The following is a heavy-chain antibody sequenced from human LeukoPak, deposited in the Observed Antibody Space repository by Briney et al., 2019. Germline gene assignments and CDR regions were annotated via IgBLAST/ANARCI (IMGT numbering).Heavy chain of an antibody. Sequence: GGSLRLSCAASGITLSGYWMHWVRQAPGKGLVWVSRINFDGSDTSYADFVKGRFTISRDIAKNTLFLQMNSLRAEDTAVYYCTRSLMDWGQGIRVTVSS. CDR2: INFDGSDT. J-gene: IGHJ4*02. V-gene: IGHV3-74*01. CDR3: TRSLMD. CDR1: GITLSGYW. D-gene: IGHD3-16*01.